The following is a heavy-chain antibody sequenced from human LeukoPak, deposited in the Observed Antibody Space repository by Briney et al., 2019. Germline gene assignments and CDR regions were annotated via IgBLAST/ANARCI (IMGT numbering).Heavy chain of an antibody. CDR2: IYYSGST. D-gene: IGHD4-17*01. Sequence: SETLSLTCTVSGGSISSSSYYWGWIRQPPGKGLEWIGSIYYSGSTYYNPSLKSRITISVDTCKNQFSLKLSSVTAADTAVYYCATQETTTDYWGQGTLVTVSS. J-gene: IGHJ4*02. CDR1: GGSISSSSYY. CDR3: ATQETTTDY. V-gene: IGHV4-39*01.